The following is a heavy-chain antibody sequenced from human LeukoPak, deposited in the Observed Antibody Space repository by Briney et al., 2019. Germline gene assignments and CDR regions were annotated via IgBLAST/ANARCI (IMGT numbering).Heavy chain of an antibody. CDR1: GFSFSNHW. V-gene: IGHV3-7*03. Sequence: GGSLRLSCAASGFSFSNHWMTWVRQAPEKGLEWVANIKPDGSQQYYVDSMKGRFTISRDNAKNSLYLQMNSLRTEDTAVYYCARHGPSYYFDYWGQGTLVTVSS. CDR3: ARHGPSYYFDY. J-gene: IGHJ4*02. CDR2: IKPDGSQQ. D-gene: IGHD3-16*01.